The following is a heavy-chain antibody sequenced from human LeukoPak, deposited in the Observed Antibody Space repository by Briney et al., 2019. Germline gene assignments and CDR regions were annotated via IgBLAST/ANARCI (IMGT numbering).Heavy chain of an antibody. Sequence: PSGTLSLTCTVSGGSISSYYWSWIRQPPGKGLEWIGYIYYSRSTNYNPSLKSRVTISVDTSKNQFSLKLSSVTAADTAVYYCARTPYDILTDQPKYNWFDPWGQRTLVTVSS. CDR3: ARTPYDILTDQPKYNWFDP. D-gene: IGHD3-9*01. V-gene: IGHV4-59*01. J-gene: IGHJ5*02. CDR2: IYYSRST. CDR1: GGSISSYY.